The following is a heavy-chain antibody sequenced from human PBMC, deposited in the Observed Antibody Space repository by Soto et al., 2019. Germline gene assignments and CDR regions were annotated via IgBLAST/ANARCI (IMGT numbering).Heavy chain of an antibody. J-gene: IGHJ6*02. CDR1: GFTFSDYN. V-gene: IGHV3-11*01. CDR2: ITYRGNEV. Sequence: GGSLRLSGVVSGFTFSDYNMGWMCQAPGRGLEWISYITYRGNEVNYADSVKGRFAISRDNTRNSLYLQMNSLRVEDTALYYCARRIVGNSGHAMDVWGQGTTVTVSS. D-gene: IGHD1-26*01. CDR3: ARRIVGNSGHAMDV.